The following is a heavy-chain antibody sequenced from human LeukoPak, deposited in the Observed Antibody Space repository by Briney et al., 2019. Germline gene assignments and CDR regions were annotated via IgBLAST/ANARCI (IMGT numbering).Heavy chain of an antibody. V-gene: IGHV3-23*01. CDR2: ISGSGGNT. D-gene: IGHD2-15*01. CDR1: GFTFSSYG. Sequence: GGSLRLSCAASGFTFSSYGMSWVRQAPGKGLEWVSAISGSGGNTYYADSVKGRFTISRDNSKNTLYLQMNSLRAEDTAMYYCARVVAVVVTGIFDVWGQGTMVAVSS. CDR3: ARVVAVVVTGIFDV. J-gene: IGHJ3*01.